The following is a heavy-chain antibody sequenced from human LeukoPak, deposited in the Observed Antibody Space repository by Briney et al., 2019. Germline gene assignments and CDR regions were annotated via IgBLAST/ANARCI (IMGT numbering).Heavy chain of an antibody. V-gene: IGHV1-8*01. CDR1: GYTFTSYD. Sequence: ASVKVSCKASGYTFTSYDINWVRQAPGQGLEWMGWVNPNSGNTGYAQKFQGRVTMTRNTSISTSYMELSSLRSEDTAVYYCARGEGAAAGNIYYYYYMDVWGKGTTVTVSS. CDR2: VNPNSGNT. J-gene: IGHJ6*03. CDR3: ARGEGAAAGNIYYYYYMDV. D-gene: IGHD6-13*01.